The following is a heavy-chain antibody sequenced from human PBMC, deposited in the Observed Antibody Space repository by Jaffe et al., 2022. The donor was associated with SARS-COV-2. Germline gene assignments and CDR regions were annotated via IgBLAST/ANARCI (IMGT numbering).Heavy chain of an antibody. CDR3: ARHCGELVFFGIPYNWFDP. J-gene: IGHJ5*02. CDR1: GGSISSSSYY. CDR2: IYYSGST. D-gene: IGHD6-6*01. Sequence: QLQLQESGPGLVKPSETLSLTCTVSGGSISSSSYYWGWIRQPPGKGLEWIGSIYYSGSTYYNPSLKSRVTISVDTSKNQFSLKLSSVTAADTAVYYCARHCGELVFFGIPYNWFDPWGQGTLVTVSS. V-gene: IGHV4-39*01.